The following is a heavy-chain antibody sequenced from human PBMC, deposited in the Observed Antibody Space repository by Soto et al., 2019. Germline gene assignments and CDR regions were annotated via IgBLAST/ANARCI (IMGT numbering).Heavy chain of an antibody. CDR2: VSGSSSYI. V-gene: IGHV3-21*06. CDR3: ARDLRGHYGP. D-gene: IGHD4-17*01. J-gene: IGHJ3*01. Sequence: GGSLRLSCEGSGFNFRNFNMIWVRQAPGEGLEWVSSVSGSSSYIYYADSVKGRFTVSRDNANNLVFLQMNGLRPEDTAMYYCARDLRGHYGPWGQWTMVTVS. CDR1: GFNFRNFN.